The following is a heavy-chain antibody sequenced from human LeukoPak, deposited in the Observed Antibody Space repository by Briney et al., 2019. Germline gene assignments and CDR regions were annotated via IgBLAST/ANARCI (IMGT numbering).Heavy chain of an antibody. CDR3: ARGYDGAGK. CDR1: GGSFSGYY. J-gene: IGHJ4*02. CDR2: INHSGGT. V-gene: IGHV4-34*01. D-gene: IGHD3-10*01. Sequence: PSETLSLTCAVYGGSFSGYYWSWIRQPPGKGLEWIGEINHSGGTNYNPSLKSRVTISVDTSKNQFSLKLSSVTAADTAVYYCARGYDGAGKWGQGTLVTVSS.